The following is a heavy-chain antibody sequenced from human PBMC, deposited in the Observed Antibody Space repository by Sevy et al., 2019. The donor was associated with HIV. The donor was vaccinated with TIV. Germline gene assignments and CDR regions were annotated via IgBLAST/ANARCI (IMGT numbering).Heavy chain of an antibody. CDR3: AGENAWGRGYS. V-gene: IGHV4-59*08. Sequence: SETLSLTCTVSGGSITSLYWNWIRQPPGKGLEWIANIYSNGHINYNSSLKSRVTLSLDTSKNQFSLRLSSVTSADTAMYYCAGENAWGRGYSWGQGTLVTVSS. D-gene: IGHD1-26*01. CDR2: IYSNGHI. J-gene: IGHJ4*02. CDR1: GGSITSLY.